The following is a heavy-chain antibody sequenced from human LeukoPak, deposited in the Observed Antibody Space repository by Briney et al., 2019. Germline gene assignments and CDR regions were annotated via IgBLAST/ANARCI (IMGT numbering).Heavy chain of an antibody. Sequence: ASVKVSCKASGYTFTGYYMHWVRQAPGQGLEWMGWINPNSGGTNYAQKFQGRVTMTRDTSISTAYMELSRLRSDDTAVYYCARLNEKIAVPDYWGQGTLVTVSS. D-gene: IGHD6-19*01. V-gene: IGHV1-2*02. J-gene: IGHJ4*02. CDR1: GYTFTGYY. CDR3: ARLNEKIAVPDY. CDR2: INPNSGGT.